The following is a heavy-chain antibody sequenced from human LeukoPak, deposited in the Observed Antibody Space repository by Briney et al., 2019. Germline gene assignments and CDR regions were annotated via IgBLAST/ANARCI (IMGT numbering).Heavy chain of an antibody. Sequence: SETLSLTCTVSGGSISSYYWSWIRQPPGKGLEWIGYIYYSGSTNYNPSLKSRVTISVDTSKNQFSLKLSSVTAADTAVYYCARSEDYGSGSYQLDYWGQGTLVTVSS. V-gene: IGHV4-59*01. J-gene: IGHJ4*02. CDR1: GGSISSYY. D-gene: IGHD3-10*01. CDR2: IYYSGST. CDR3: ARSEDYGSGSYQLDY.